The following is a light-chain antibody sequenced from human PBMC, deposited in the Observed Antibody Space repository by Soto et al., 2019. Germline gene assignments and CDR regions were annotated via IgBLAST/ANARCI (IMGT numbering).Light chain of an antibody. J-gene: IGKJ1*01. CDR2: GAS. Sequence: EIVLTQSPGTLSLSPGERATLSCRASQSVSSTLAWYQQKPGQAPRLLIYGASTRATGIPARFSGSGSGTEFTLTISSLQSEDFAVYYCQQYNYWPPWTFGQGTKVDIK. CDR1: QSVSST. V-gene: IGKV3-15*01. CDR3: QQYNYWPPWT.